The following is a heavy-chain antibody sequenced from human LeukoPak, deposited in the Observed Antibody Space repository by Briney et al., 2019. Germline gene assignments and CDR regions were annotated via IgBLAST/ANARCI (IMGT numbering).Heavy chain of an antibody. CDR3: ARDGSKSCSGGSCYLNWFDP. CDR1: GFSFSEYW. V-gene: IGHV3-7*01. Sequence: SGGSLRLSCGASGFSFSEYWMTWVRQAPGKGLEWVANINQDGSEEYYVASVKGRFTISRDNAKNSLYLQMTSLRAEDTAVYYCARDGSKSCSGGSCYLNWFDPWGQGTLVTVSS. CDR2: INQDGSEE. J-gene: IGHJ5*02. D-gene: IGHD2-15*01.